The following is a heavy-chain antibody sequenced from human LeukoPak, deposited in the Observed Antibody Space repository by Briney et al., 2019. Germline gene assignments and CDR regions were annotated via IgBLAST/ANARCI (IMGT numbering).Heavy chain of an antibody. D-gene: IGHD2-15*01. CDR1: GYTFTSYG. J-gene: IGHJ4*02. V-gene: IGHV1-18*01. CDR3: ARTRYCSGGSCLDY. Sequence: ASVKVSCKASGYTFTSYGISWVRQAPGQGLEWMGWISAYNGDTNYAQKLQGRVTMTTDTSTSTAYMELRSLRSDDTAVYYCARTRYCSGGSCLDYWGQGTLVTVSS. CDR2: ISAYNGDT.